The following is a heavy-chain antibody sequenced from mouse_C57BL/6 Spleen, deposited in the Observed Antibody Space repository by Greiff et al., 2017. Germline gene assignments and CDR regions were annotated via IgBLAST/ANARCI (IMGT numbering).Heavy chain of an antibody. CDR2: IYPGDGDT. Sequence: QVQLQQSGPELVKPGASVKISCKASGYAFSSSWMNWVKQRPGKGLEWIGRIYPGDGDTNYNGKFKGKATLTADKSSSTAYMQLSSLTSEDSAVYFCARHGWFDYFDYWGKGTTLTVSS. J-gene: IGHJ2*01. CDR3: ARHGWFDYFDY. V-gene: IGHV1-82*01. CDR1: GYAFSSSW. D-gene: IGHD2-3*01.